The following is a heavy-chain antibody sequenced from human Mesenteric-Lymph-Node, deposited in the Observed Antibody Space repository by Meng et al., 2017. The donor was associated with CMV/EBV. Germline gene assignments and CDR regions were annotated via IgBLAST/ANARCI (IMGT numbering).Heavy chain of an antibody. CDR3: ARSCTSTNCYAPTFDY. Sequence: GSISSSDYWWTWVRQRPGKGLEWIGEIYYDGGTNYKPSLKSRVTISVDTPKNQFSLKLSSVTAADTAVYYCARSCTSTNCYAPTFDYWGQGTLVTVSS. J-gene: IGHJ4*02. CDR1: GSISSSDYW. V-gene: IGHV4-4*02. CDR2: IYYDGGT. D-gene: IGHD2-2*01.